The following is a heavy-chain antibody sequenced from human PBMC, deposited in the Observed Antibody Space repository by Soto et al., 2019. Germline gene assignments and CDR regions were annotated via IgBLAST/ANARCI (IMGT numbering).Heavy chain of an antibody. V-gene: IGHV3-23*01. D-gene: IGHD2-21*02. J-gene: IGHJ4*02. CDR1: GFTFSNYG. CDR3: AKEGNAKMVVTTFDF. CDR2: ITDSGDKT. Sequence: EVQLLESGGGLIQPGGSLRLSCAASGFTFSNYGMSWVRQAPGKWLEWVSAITDSGDKTFYAGSVRGRFTISRDTSKNTLYLQMNSLRAEDTAIYYCAKEGNAKMVVTTFDFWGQGTLVTVSS.